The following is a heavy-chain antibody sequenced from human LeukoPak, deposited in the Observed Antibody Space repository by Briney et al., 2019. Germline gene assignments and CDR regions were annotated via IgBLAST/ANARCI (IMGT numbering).Heavy chain of an antibody. CDR2: INHSGST. CDR1: GGSFSGYY. CDR3: ARGRREPNRRYDAFDI. D-gene: IGHD1-14*01. V-gene: IGHV4-34*01. Sequence: KPSETLSLTCAVYGGSFSGYYWSWIRQPPGKGLEWIGEINHSGSTNYNPSLKSRVTISVDTSKNQFSLKLSSVTAADTAVYYCARGRREPNRRYDAFDIWGQGTMVTVSS. J-gene: IGHJ3*02.